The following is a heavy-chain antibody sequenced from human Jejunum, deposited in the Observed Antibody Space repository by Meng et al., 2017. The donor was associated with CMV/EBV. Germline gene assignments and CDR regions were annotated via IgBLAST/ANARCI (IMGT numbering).Heavy chain of an antibody. Sequence: QVQLTGAGPGLVEPSQTRSLTCTVSGGSTGSGNYYWSWIRQPPGKGLEWIGYIHHSGSAYYNPSLKSRVSISVDTSKNQFSLNLNSMTAADTAVYYCASFDHIPRRNYFDYWGQGTLVTVSS. CDR1: GGSTGSGNYY. V-gene: IGHV4-30-4*01. J-gene: IGHJ4*02. D-gene: IGHD2-21*01. CDR3: ASFDHIPRRNYFDY. CDR2: IHHSGSA.